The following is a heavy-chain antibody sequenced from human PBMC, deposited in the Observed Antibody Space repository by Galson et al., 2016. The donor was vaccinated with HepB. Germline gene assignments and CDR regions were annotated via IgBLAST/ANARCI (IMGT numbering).Heavy chain of an antibody. CDR3: GREDAYSSGWTPVDC. J-gene: IGHJ4*02. CDR1: GFTFTNHC. Sequence: SLRLSCAASGFTFTNHCMTWVRQAPGKGLEWVANINEDGSEEYYVDSVKGRFSISRDNARNSLSLQMNRLRVEDMAVYYCGREDAYSSGWTPVDCWGQGTLVTVSS. D-gene: IGHD6-19*01. CDR2: INEDGSEE. V-gene: IGHV3-7*03.